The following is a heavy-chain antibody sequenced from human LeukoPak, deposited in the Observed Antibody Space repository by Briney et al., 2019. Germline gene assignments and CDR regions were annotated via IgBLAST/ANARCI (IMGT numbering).Heavy chain of an antibody. CDR2: INHSGST. V-gene: IGHV4-34*01. J-gene: IGHJ3*02. CDR3: VAAMVGGAFDI. Sequence: PSETLSLTCAVYGGPFSGYYWSWIRQPPGKGLEWIGEINHSGSTNYNPSLKSRVTISVDTSKNQFSLKLSSVTAADTAVYYCVAAMVGGAFDIWGQGTMVTVSS. CDR1: GGPFSGYY. D-gene: IGHD5-18*01.